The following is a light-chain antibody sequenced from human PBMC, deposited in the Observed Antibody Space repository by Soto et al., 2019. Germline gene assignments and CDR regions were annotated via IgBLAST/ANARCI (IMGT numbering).Light chain of an antibody. J-gene: IGLJ2*01. Sequence: QSVLTQPASVSGSPGQSITISCTGTSSDIGDDDYVSWYQHLPGKAPKLLIFDVTHRPSGVSDRFSGSKSGNTASLTISGVRAEDEADYYCWSYTDSARAVVFGGGTKLTVL. CDR1: SSDIGDDDY. V-gene: IGLV2-14*01. CDR2: DVT. CDR3: WSYTDSARAVV.